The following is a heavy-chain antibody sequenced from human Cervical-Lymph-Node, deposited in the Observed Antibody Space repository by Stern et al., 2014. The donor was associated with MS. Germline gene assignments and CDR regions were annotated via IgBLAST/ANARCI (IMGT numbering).Heavy chain of an antibody. D-gene: IGHD5-18*01. CDR3: ARRDTAVVSGGWFDP. CDR1: GYTFTSNW. CDR2: IYPADSDA. Sequence: EAQLVESGAEVKKPGESLKISCKGSGYTFTSNWIGWVRQMPGKGLEWLGNIYPADSDARYSPSFQGQVTISVDKSISTAYLQWSSLKASDTAMYYCARRDTAVVSGGWFDPWGQGTLVTVSS. J-gene: IGHJ5*02. V-gene: IGHV5-51*03.